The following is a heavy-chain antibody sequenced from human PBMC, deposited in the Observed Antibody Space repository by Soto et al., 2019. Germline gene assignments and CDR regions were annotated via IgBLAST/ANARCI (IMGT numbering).Heavy chain of an antibody. CDR3: ARSAGWYAVHS. J-gene: IGHJ4*02. CDR1: GDSVSSPYY. D-gene: IGHD6-19*01. CDR2: VFHTGTT. Sequence: QVQLQESGPGLVKPSGTLSLTCAVSGDSVSSPYYWCWVRQPPGKGLEWIGEVFHTGTTSYNPSLMRRVTISMDKSINQFSLDLSSVTAADTAVYYCARSAGWYAVHSWGPGTLVIVSS. V-gene: IGHV4-4*02.